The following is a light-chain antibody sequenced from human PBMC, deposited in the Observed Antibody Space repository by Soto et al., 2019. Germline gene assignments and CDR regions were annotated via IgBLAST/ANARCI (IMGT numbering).Light chain of an antibody. CDR3: CSFAGSNPFPYV. J-gene: IGLJ1*01. CDR1: ISDVGSHNL. Sequence: QSALTQPASVSGSPGQSITISCTGTISDVGSHNLVSWYQQHPDKAPKLIIYEVNERPSGVSSRFPGSKSGNTASLTVSGLQPDDEADYHCCSFAGSNPFPYVFGTGTKVTVL. V-gene: IGLV2-23*02. CDR2: EVN.